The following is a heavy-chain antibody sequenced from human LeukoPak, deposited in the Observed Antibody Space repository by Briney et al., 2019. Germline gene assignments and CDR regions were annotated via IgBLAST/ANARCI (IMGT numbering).Heavy chain of an antibody. CDR1: GYTFTAYN. CDR3: ERDLRNDYGSGSSRFDS. V-gene: IGHV1-2*02. J-gene: IGHJ4*02. Sequence: ASVKVSCKASGYTFTAYNMHWVRQAPGQGPECMGWINPKSGDTYYMQKFQGKVTMTREKSISTVYMEVRRLRQEETGGYECERDLRNDYGSGSSRFDSWGQGTLVTVSS. D-gene: IGHD3-10*01. CDR2: INPKSGDT.